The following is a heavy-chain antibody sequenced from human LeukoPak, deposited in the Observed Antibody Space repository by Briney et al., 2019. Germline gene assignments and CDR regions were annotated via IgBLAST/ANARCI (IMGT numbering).Heavy chain of an antibody. D-gene: IGHD5-18*01. CDR2: VYYSGSS. V-gene: IGHV4-39*01. Sequence: PSETLSLTCTVSGGSISRSNYYWGWIRQPPGQGLEWIGTVYYSGSSNYNPSLKSRVTISVDTSKNQFSLKLSSATAADTAIYYCVTHVDASRGYNFEDWGQGSLVTVSS. CDR1: GGSISRSNYY. CDR3: VTHVDASRGYNFED. J-gene: IGHJ4*02.